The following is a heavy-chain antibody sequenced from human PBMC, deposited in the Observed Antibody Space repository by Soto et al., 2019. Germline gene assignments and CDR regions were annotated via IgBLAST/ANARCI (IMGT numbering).Heavy chain of an antibody. CDR2: ISGSGGST. Sequence: GGSLRLSCAASGFTFSSYAMSWVRQAPGKGLEWVSAISGSGGSTYYADSVKGRFTISRDNTKNTLYLQMNSLRTEDTAVYYCAKSAPSNVVRIAYMDVWGKGTTVTVSS. V-gene: IGHV3-23*01. D-gene: IGHD2-21*01. CDR3: AKSAPSNVVRIAYMDV. J-gene: IGHJ6*03. CDR1: GFTFSSYA.